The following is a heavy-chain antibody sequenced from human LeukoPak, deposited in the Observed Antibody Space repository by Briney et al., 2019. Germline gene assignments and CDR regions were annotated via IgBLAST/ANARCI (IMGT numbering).Heavy chain of an antibody. J-gene: IGHJ3*02. V-gene: IGHV4-59*01. Sequence: SETLSLTCTVSGGSITSYYWSWIRQPPGKGLEWIGHIYYSGSTNYNPSLKSRVTISIDTSKNQFSLRLSSVTAADTAVYYCARSRSGYSYDHAAFEIWGQGTMVTVSS. CDR3: ARSRSGYSYDHAAFEI. CDR1: GGSITSYY. CDR2: IYYSGST. D-gene: IGHD5-18*01.